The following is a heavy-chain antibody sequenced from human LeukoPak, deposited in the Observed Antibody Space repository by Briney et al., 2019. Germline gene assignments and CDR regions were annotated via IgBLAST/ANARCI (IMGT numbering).Heavy chain of an antibody. Sequence: GGSLRLSCAASGFTFSDYAMHWVRQAPGKGLEWVALISYDGNNQYLADSVKGRFTISRDDSNNTLFLQMNSLRPEDTAVYYCAKDGIPMVRGKTRVGPDYWGQGTLVTVSS. J-gene: IGHJ4*02. CDR3: AKDGIPMVRGKTRVGPDY. V-gene: IGHV3-30*18. CDR2: ISYDGNNQ. CDR1: GFTFSDYA. D-gene: IGHD3-10*01.